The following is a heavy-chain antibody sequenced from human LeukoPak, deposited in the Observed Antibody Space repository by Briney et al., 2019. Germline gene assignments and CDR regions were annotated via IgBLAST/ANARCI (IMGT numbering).Heavy chain of an antibody. V-gene: IGHV4-34*01. D-gene: IGHD2-2*01. CDR2: INHSGST. Sequence: GSLRLSCAASGFTFSSYWMSWIRQPPGKGLEWIGEINHSGSTNYNPSLKSRVTISVDTSKNQFSLKLSSVTAADTAVYYCARGRIVVVPAATYYYYGMDVWGQGTTVTVSS. CDR1: GFTFSSYW. CDR3: ARGRIVVVPAATYYYYGMDV. J-gene: IGHJ6*02.